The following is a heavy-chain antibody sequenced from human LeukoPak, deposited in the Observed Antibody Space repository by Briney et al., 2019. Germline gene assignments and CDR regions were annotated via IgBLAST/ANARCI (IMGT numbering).Heavy chain of an antibody. CDR1: GFTFSSYS. J-gene: IGHJ4*02. CDR2: ISSSSSTI. V-gene: IGHV3-48*04. Sequence: GGSLRLSCAASGFTFSSYSMNWVRQAPGKGLEWVSFISSSSSTIYYADTVKGRFTISRDNAKNSLYLQMNSLRAEDTAVYYCARDRGGSYSAIDYWGQGTLVTVSS. D-gene: IGHD1-26*01. CDR3: ARDRGGSYSAIDY.